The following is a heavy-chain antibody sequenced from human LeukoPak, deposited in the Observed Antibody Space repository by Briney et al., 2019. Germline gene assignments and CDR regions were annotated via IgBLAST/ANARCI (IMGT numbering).Heavy chain of an antibody. CDR2: FDPKDGDT. CDR3: ARDRGTYGDYED. J-gene: IGHJ4*02. V-gene: IGHV1-24*01. Sequence: GASVKVSCKVSGYTLTELSVHWVRQAPGKGLEWMGNFDPKDGDTIYAQRFQGRVTMTEDTSTHTAYMELSSLRSEDTAVYYCARDRGTYGDYEDWGQGTLVTVSS. CDR1: GYTLTELS. D-gene: IGHD4-17*01.